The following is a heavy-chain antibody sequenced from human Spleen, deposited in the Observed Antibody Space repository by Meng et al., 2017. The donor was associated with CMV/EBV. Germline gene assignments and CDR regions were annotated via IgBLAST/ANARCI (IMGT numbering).Heavy chain of an antibody. V-gene: IGHV3-23*01. CDR1: GFAFSAYA. CDR2: ISVGGVTT. J-gene: IGHJ4*02. CDR3: AQTWSFSVDY. D-gene: IGHD3-10*01. Sequence: GRSLRLSCAASGFAFSAYAMNWFRQAPGKGLEWVSGISVGGVTTYYADSVKGRFTISRDNSKNTLYRQMNNLRVEDTAVYYCAQTWSFSVDYWGQGNLVTVSS.